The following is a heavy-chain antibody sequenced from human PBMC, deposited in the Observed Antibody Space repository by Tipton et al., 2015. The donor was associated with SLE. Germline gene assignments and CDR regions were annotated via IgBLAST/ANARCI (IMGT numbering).Heavy chain of an antibody. V-gene: IGHV1-18*01. CDR1: GGTFSSYA. Sequence: QSGAEVKKPGSSVKVSCKASGGTFSSYAISWVRQAPGQGLEWMGWISAYNGNTNYAQKLQGRVTMTTDTSTSTAHMELRSLRSDDTAVYYCARDHDWGAGDWFDPWGQGTLVTVSS. D-gene: IGHD7-27*01. CDR3: ARDHDWGAGDWFDP. J-gene: IGHJ5*02. CDR2: ISAYNGNT.